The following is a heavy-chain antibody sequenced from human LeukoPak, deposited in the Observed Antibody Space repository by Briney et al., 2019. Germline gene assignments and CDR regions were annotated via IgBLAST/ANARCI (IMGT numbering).Heavy chain of an antibody. CDR1: GFTFSRYE. CDR2: INESGIRP. D-gene: IGHD1-26*01. J-gene: IGHJ3*02. V-gene: IGHV3-23*01. Sequence: RGSLRLSCAAAGFTFSRYEMTWVRQAPGKGREWVATINESGIRPCDTNSVKCWFTISRDNSKNMMLLQVSSLRADDTAVYYGAKDAPVGWSYRQGDAFDIWGQGTMVTVSS. CDR3: AKDAPVGWSYRQGDAFDI.